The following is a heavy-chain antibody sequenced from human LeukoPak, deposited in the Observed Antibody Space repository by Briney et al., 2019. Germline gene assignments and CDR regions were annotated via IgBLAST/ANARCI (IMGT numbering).Heavy chain of an antibody. Sequence: SETLSLTCTVSGGSISSYYWSWIRQPAGKGLEWIGRIYTSGSTNYNPSLKSRVTMSVDTSKDQFSLKLSSVTAADTAVYYCAREAAVAGIFDYWGQGTLVTVSS. D-gene: IGHD6-19*01. V-gene: IGHV4-4*07. J-gene: IGHJ4*02. CDR2: IYTSGST. CDR3: AREAAVAGIFDY. CDR1: GGSISSYY.